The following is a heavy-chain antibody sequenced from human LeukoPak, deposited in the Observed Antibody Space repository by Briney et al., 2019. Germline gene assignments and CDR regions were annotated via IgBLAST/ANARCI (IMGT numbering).Heavy chain of an antibody. CDR2: INWNGGST. D-gene: IGHD6-6*01. CDR1: GFTFDGYG. J-gene: IGHJ4*02. V-gene: IGHV3-20*04. CDR3: ARAGRIAARPGRTYFDY. Sequence: GGSLRLSCAASGFTFDGYGMSWVRQAPGKGLEWVSGINWNGGSTGYADSVKGRFTISRDNAKNSLYLQMNSLRAEDTALYYCARAGRIAARPGRTYFDYWGQGTLVTVSS.